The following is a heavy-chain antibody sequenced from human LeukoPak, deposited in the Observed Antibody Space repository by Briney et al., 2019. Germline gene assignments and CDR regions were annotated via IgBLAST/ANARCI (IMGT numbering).Heavy chain of an antibody. D-gene: IGHD5-12*01. J-gene: IGHJ4*02. CDR2: IIPIFGTA. CDR1: GGTFSRYA. V-gene: IGHV1-69*06. Sequence: SVKVSCKASGGTFSRYAISWGRQGPGQGLGWMGRIIPIFGTANYAQKFQGRVTITADKSTSTAYMELSSLRSEDTDLYYCARVFSEDPGYSGYDYGYWGQGTLVTVSS. CDR3: ARVFSEDPGYSGYDYGY.